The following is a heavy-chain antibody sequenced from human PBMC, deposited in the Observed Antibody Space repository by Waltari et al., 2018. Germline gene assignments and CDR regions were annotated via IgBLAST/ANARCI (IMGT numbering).Heavy chain of an antibody. CDR1: GFTFNDNW. CDR3: ARSPDDLWTGSRDYFDY. D-gene: IGHD3-3*01. J-gene: IGHJ4*02. CDR2: IQRDGSET. V-gene: IGHV3-7*01. Sequence: EVLLVESGGGLVQPGGYLRLSCAASGFTFNDNWMKGVRQAPGKGLEWVASIQRDGSETYYVDSVKGRFTISRDNTKKSLYLQMNSLRAEDTAVYYCARSPDDLWTGSRDYFDYWGQGTLVTVSS.